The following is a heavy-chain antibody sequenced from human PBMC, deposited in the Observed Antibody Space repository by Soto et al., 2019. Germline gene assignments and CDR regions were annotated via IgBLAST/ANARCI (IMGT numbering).Heavy chain of an antibody. CDR1: GFTFSSYA. V-gene: IGHV3-30-3*01. D-gene: IGHD6-6*01. CDR3: ARDSWGDSSSPFDY. J-gene: IGHJ4*02. CDR2: ISYDGSNK. Sequence: QVQLVESGGGVVQPGRSLRLSCAASGFTFSSYAMHWVRQAPGKGLEWVAVISYDGSNKYYADSVKGRFTISRDNSKNTLYLQMNSLRAEDTAVYYCARDSWGDSSSPFDYWGQGTLVTVSS.